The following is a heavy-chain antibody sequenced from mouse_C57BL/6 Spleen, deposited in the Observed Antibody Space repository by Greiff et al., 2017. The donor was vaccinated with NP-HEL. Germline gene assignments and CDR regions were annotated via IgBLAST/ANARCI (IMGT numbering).Heavy chain of an antibody. CDR2: IRSKSSNYAT. Sequence: EVNVVESGGGLVQPKGSLKLSCAASGFTFNTYAMHWVRQAPGKGLEWVARIRSKSSNYATYYADSVKDRFTISRDDSQSMLYLQMNNLKTEDTAMYYCVRDYYGSSYWYFDVWGTGTTVTVSS. D-gene: IGHD1-1*01. CDR3: VRDYYGSSYWYFDV. V-gene: IGHV10-3*01. J-gene: IGHJ1*03. CDR1: GFTFNTYA.